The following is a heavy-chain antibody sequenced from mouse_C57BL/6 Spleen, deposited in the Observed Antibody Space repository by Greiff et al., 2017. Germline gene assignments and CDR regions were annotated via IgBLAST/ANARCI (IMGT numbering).Heavy chain of an antibody. V-gene: IGHV1-80*01. Sequence: VQLQQSGAELVKPGASVKISCKASGYAFSSYWMNWVKQRPGKGLEWIGQIYPGDGDTNYNGKFKGKAPLTAAKSSSTAYMQLSSLTTEDSAVYFVARSDDYPNWYFDVWGTGTTVTVSS. CDR2: IYPGDGDT. CDR1: GYAFSSYW. CDR3: ARSDDYPNWYFDV. D-gene: IGHD1-1*02. J-gene: IGHJ1*03.